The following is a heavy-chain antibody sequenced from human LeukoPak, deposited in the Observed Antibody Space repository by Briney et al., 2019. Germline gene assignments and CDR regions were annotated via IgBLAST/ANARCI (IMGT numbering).Heavy chain of an antibody. Sequence: GSLKLSCAASGFTFSGSAMHWVRQASGKGLEWVGRIRSKANSYATAYAASVKGRFTISRDDSKNTAYLQMNSLKTEDTAVYYCTSSPNYYDTPFDTWGQGTMVTVSS. D-gene: IGHD3-22*01. V-gene: IGHV3-73*01. CDR2: IRSKANSYAT. J-gene: IGHJ3*02. CDR3: TSSPNYYDTPFDT. CDR1: GFTFSGSA.